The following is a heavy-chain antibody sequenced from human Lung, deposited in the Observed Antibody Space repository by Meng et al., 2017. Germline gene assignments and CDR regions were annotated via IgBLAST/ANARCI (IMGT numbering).Heavy chain of an antibody. Sequence: VQVVASGGRIGQPGWSLRLFCAASGFTFSSYWIHGVHQAPGKGLEWISRIVSDGGITTYADSVKGRFTVSRDNAKNTLYLQMNSLEADDTAVYYCARDLAWVLFDYWGQGALVTASS. V-gene: IGHV3-74*01. J-gene: IGHJ4*02. CDR3: ARDLAWVLFDY. CDR2: IVSDGGIT. D-gene: IGHD3-3*01. CDR1: GFTFSSYW.